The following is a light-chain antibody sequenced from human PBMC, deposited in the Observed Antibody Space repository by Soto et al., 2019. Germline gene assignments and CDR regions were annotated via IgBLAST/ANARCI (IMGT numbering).Light chain of an antibody. Sequence: EIVMTQSPATLSVTSGERTTLSCRASQTINNNVAWYQLKDGQVPRLVIYGASTMATGIPARLSGSGSGTDFTLTISSLEPEDFAVYYCQQRSNWPRTFGQGTKVDIK. V-gene: IGKV3-11*01. CDR1: QTINNN. CDR2: GAS. CDR3: QQRSNWPRT. J-gene: IGKJ1*01.